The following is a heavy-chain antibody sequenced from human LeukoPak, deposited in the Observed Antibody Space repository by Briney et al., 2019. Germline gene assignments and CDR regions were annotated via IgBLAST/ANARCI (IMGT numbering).Heavy chain of an antibody. V-gene: IGHV1-69*13. CDR3: ARARSEGSWSAYAFDI. D-gene: IGHD3-3*01. CDR1: GGTFSSYA. Sequence: APVKVSCKASGGTFSSYAISWVRQAPGQGLEWMGGIIPIFGTANYAQKFQGRVTITADESTSTAYMELSSLRSEDTAVYYCARARSEGSWSAYAFDIWGQGTMVTVSS. CDR2: IIPIFGTA. J-gene: IGHJ3*02.